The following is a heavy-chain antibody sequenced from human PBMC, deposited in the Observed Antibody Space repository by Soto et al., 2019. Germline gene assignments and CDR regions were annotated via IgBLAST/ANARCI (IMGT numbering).Heavy chain of an antibody. Sequence: QVQLVQSGAEVKKPGSSVKVSCKASGGTFSSYAISWVRQAPGQGLEWMGGIIPIFGTANYAQKFQGRVTITADESTSTAYMELSSLRSEDTAVYYCARGIAAAGTPHAPFDIWGQGTMVTVSS. CDR2: IIPIFGTA. J-gene: IGHJ3*02. V-gene: IGHV1-69*01. CDR3: ARGIAAAGTPHAPFDI. CDR1: GGTFSSYA. D-gene: IGHD6-13*01.